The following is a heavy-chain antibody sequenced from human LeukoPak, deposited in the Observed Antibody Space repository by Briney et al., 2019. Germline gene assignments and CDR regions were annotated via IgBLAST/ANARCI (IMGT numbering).Heavy chain of an antibody. J-gene: IGHJ4*02. D-gene: IGHD3-16*01. V-gene: IGHV3-23*01. Sequence: GGSLRLSCAASGFTFSSYAMSWVRQAPGKGLEWVSAISGSGGSTYYADSVKGRFTISRDNAKNSLYLQMNSLRAEDTAVYYCARGVGRITFGGVIIYWGQGTLVTVSS. CDR1: GFTFSSYA. CDR2: ISGSGGST. CDR3: ARGVGRITFGGVIIY.